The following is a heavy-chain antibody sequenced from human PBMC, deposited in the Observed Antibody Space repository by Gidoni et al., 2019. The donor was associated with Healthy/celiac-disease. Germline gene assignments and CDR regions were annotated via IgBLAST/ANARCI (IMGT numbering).Heavy chain of an antibody. D-gene: IGHD2-15*01. CDR2: IYYSGST. CDR1: DGSCPSSSYY. J-gene: IGHJ4*02. V-gene: IGHV4-39*01. Sequence: PDGSCPSSSYYWGWIRQPPGNGLEWIGSIYYSGSTYYNPSLKSRVTISVDTYKNQFSLKLSSVTAADTAVYYCARHPVVAATRGFDYWGQGTLVTVSS. CDR3: ARHPVVAATRGFDY.